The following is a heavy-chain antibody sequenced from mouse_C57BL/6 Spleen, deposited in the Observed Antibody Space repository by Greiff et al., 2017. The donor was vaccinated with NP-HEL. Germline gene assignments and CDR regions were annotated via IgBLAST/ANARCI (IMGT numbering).Heavy chain of an antibody. Sequence: EVQLVESGGGLVKPGGSLKLSCAASGFTFSDYGMHWVRQAPEKGLEWVAYISSGSSTIYYADKVKGRFTISRDNAKNTLFLQMTSLRSEDTAMYYCARRYYGSSYQYFDVWGTGTTVTVSS. CDR2: ISSGSSTI. J-gene: IGHJ1*03. CDR3: ARRYYGSSYQYFDV. CDR1: GFTFSDYG. D-gene: IGHD1-1*01. V-gene: IGHV5-17*01.